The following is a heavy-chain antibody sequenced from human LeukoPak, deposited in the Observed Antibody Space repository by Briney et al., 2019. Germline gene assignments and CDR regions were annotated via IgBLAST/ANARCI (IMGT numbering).Heavy chain of an antibody. Sequence: ASVKVSCKASGYTFGGYYMDWVRQAPGQGLEWLGWINPKSGATHYAQKFQGRVTMARDTSLNTAYLELSRLRSDDTAVYYCARGLSDSSGWPGSSYLDVWGTGTTVTVSS. J-gene: IGHJ6*03. V-gene: IGHV1-2*02. CDR2: INPKSGAT. D-gene: IGHD6-19*01. CDR3: ARGLSDSSGWPGSSYLDV. CDR1: GYTFGGYY.